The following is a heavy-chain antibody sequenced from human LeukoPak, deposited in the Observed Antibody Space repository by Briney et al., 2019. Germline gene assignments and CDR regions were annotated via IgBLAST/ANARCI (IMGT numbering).Heavy chain of an antibody. D-gene: IGHD3-22*01. CDR2: IYYSGST. J-gene: IGHJ4*02. CDR1: GGSISSSSYY. CDR3: ARTGYYDSSGYRLFDY. Sequence: SETLSLTCTVSGGSISSSSYYWGWIRQPPGKGLEWIGSIYYSGSTYYNPSLKSRVTISVDTSKIQFSLKLSSVTAADTAVYYCARTGYYDSSGYRLFDYWGQGTLVTVSS. V-gene: IGHV4-39*07.